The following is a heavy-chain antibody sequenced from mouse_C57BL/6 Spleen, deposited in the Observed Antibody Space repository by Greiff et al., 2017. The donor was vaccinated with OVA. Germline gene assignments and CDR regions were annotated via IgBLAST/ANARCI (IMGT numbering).Heavy chain of an antibody. CDR2: IDPSDSYT. V-gene: IGHV1-69*01. CDR3: ARESGSSSFAY. J-gene: IGHJ3*01. D-gene: IGHD1-1*01. Sequence: QVQLQQPGAELVMPGASVKLSCKASGYTFTSYWMHWVKQRPGQGLEWIGEIDPSDSYTNYNLKFKGKSTLTVDTSSSTAYMQLSSLTSEDSAVYYCARESGSSSFAYWGQGTLVTVSA. CDR1: GYTFTSYW.